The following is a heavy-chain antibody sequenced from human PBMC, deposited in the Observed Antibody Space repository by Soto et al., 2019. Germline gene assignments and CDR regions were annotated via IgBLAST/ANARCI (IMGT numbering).Heavy chain of an antibody. CDR3: AKDNPLYCSSTSCRHGLGPVLN. D-gene: IGHD2-2*01. V-gene: IGHV3-23*01. CDR1: GFTFSSYA. J-gene: IGHJ4*02. Sequence: PGGSLRLSCAASGFTFSSYAMSWVRQAPGKGLEWVSAISGSGGSTYYADSVKGRFTISRDNSKNTLYLQMNSLRAEDTAVYYCAKDNPLYCSSTSCRHGLGPVLNWGQGTLVTVSS. CDR2: ISGSGGST.